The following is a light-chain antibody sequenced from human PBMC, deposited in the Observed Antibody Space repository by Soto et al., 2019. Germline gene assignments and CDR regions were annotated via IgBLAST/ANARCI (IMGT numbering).Light chain of an antibody. V-gene: IGKV3-20*01. Sequence: EIVLTQSPGTLSLSPGERATLSCRASQSVSSYLAWYQQKPGQAPRLLIYGASNKATGIPDRFSGSGSGTDFTLTISRLEPEDFAVYYCHQYGSSPLTFGGGTKVEIK. CDR3: HQYGSSPLT. CDR2: GAS. CDR1: QSVSSY. J-gene: IGKJ4*01.